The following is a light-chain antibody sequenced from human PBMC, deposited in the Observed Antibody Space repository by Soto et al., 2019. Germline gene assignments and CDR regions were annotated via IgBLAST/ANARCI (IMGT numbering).Light chain of an antibody. Sequence: DIQMTQSPSSLSASVGARVTITCRASQDISNYLAWYQQKPGKVPKLLIYAASTLQSGVPSRFSGSGSGTDFTLTISSLQPEDVATYYCQKYNSAPPNTFGGGTKVEIK. CDR1: QDISNY. V-gene: IGKV1-27*01. CDR3: QKYNSAPPNT. CDR2: AAS. J-gene: IGKJ4*01.